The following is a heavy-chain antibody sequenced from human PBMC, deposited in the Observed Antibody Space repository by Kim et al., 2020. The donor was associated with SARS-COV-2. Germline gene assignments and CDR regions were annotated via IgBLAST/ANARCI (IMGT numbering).Heavy chain of an antibody. CDR3: ARGSMVRDYYGMDV. CDR1: GGTFSSYA. J-gene: IGHJ6*02. Sequence: SVKVSCKASGGTFSSYAISWVRQAPGQGLEWMGRIIPILGIANYAQKFQGRVTITADKSTSTAYMELSSLRSEDTAVYYCARGSMVRDYYGMDVWGQGTTVTVSS. CDR2: IIPILGIA. D-gene: IGHD3-10*01. V-gene: IGHV1-69*04.